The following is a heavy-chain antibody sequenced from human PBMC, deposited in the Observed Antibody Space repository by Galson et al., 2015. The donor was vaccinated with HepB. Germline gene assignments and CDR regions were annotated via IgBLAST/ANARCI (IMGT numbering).Heavy chain of an antibody. J-gene: IGHJ4*02. CDR1: GFTFSSYA. V-gene: IGHV3-23*01. Sequence: SGFTFSSYAMSWVRQAPGKGLEWVSAISGSGGSTYYADSVKGRFTISRDNSKNTLYLQMNSLRAEDTAVYYCAKRAAEGKYFDYWGQGTLVTVSS. CDR2: ISGSGGST. D-gene: IGHD3-10*01. CDR3: AKRAAEGKYFDY.